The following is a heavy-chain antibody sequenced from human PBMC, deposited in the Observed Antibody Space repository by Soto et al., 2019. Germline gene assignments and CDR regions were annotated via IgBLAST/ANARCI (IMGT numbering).Heavy chain of an antibody. V-gene: IGHV1-69*13. Sequence: SVKVSCKASGGTFSSYAISWVRQAPGQGLEWMGGIIPIFGTANYAQKFQGRVTITADESTSTAYMELSSLRSEDTAVYYCARGDFGVVISWFDPWGQGTLVTVPQ. J-gene: IGHJ5*02. CDR2: IIPIFGTA. CDR1: GGTFSSYA. CDR3: ARGDFGVVISWFDP. D-gene: IGHD3-3*01.